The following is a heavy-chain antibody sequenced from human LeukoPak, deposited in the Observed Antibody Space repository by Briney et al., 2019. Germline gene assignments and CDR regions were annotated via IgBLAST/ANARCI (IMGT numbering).Heavy chain of an antibody. CDR3: ARDLYYYDSSGYNYGMDV. V-gene: IGHV1-8*03. Sequence: ASVKVSCKASGYTFTSYDINWVRQATGQGLEWMGWMNPNSGNTGYAQKFQGRVTITRNTSISTAYMEPSRLRSDDTAVYYCARDLYYYDSSGYNYGMDVWGQGTTVTVSS. D-gene: IGHD3-22*01. J-gene: IGHJ6*02. CDR2: MNPNSGNT. CDR1: GYTFTSYD.